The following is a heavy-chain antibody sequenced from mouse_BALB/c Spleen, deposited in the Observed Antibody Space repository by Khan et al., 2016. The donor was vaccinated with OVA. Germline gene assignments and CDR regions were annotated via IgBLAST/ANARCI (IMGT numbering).Heavy chain of an antibody. J-gene: IGHJ3*01. Sequence: QVQLKESGAELVRPGTSVKVSCKASGYAFTNYLIEWVKQRPGQGLEWIGLINPGSGGTNYNEKFKGKATLTADKSSSTAYMQLSSLTSDDSAVYFCAGQGANRDWFAYWGQGTLVTVSA. V-gene: IGHV1-54*01. D-gene: IGHD2-14*01. CDR2: INPGSGGT. CDR3: AGQGANRDWFAY. CDR1: GYAFTNYL.